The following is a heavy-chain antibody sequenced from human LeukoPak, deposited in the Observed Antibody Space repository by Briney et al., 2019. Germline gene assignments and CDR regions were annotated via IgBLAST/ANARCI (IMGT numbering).Heavy chain of an antibody. V-gene: IGHV4-30-4*08. CDR3: AREGTTVTTREWFDP. D-gene: IGHD4-17*01. CDR1: AGSISSGDYY. Sequence: SETLSLTCTVSAGSISSGDYYWSWIRQPPGKGLEWIGYIYYSGSAYYNPSLKSRVTISVDTSKNQFSLKLSSVTAADTAVYYCAREGTTVTTREWFDPWGQGTLVTVSS. CDR2: IYYSGSA. J-gene: IGHJ5*02.